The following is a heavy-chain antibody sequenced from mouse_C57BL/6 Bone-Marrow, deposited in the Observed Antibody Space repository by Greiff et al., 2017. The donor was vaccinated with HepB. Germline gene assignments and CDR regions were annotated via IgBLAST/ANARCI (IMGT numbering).Heavy chain of an antibody. CDR3: TRDPAIVTTLYYYAMDY. CDR1: GFTFSSYA. V-gene: IGHV5-9-1*02. Sequence: DVHLVESGEGLVKPGGSLKLSCAASGFTFSSYAMSWVRQTPEKRLEWVAYISSGGDYIYYADTVKGRFTISRDNARNTLYLQMSSLKSEDTAMYYCTRDPAIVTTLYYYAMDYWGQGTSVTVSS. CDR2: ISSGGDYI. J-gene: IGHJ4*01. D-gene: IGHD2-5*01.